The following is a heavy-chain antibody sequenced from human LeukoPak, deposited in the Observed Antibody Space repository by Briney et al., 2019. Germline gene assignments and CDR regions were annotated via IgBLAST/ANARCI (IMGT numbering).Heavy chain of an antibody. CDR1: GYTFTGYY. CDR2: INPNSGGT. V-gene: IGHV1-2*02. Sequence: ASVKVSCKASGYTFTGYYMHWVRQAPGQGLEWMGWINPNSGGTNYAQKFQGRVTMTRDTSISTAYMELSRLRSDDTAVYYYARDSAEDYYDSSGYYQSDAFDIWGQGTMVTVSS. D-gene: IGHD3-22*01. J-gene: IGHJ3*02. CDR3: ARDSAEDYYDSSGYYQSDAFDI.